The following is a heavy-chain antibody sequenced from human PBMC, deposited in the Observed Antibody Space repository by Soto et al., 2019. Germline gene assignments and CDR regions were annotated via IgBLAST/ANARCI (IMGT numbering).Heavy chain of an antibody. J-gene: IGHJ3*02. CDR3: ARWYYYGSHAFDI. Sequence: SETLSLTCTVSGGSISSYYWSWIRQPPGKGLEWIGYIYYSGSTNYNPSLKSRVTISVDTSKNQFSLKLSSVTAADTAVYYCARWYYYGSHAFDIWGQGTMVTVSS. D-gene: IGHD3-10*01. CDR1: GGSISSYY. V-gene: IGHV4-59*01. CDR2: IYYSGST.